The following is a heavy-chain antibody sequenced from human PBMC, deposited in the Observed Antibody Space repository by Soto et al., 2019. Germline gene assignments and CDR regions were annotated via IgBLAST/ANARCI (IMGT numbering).Heavy chain of an antibody. D-gene: IGHD2-15*01. CDR1: GGSISSSSYY. CDR3: AKEGDYCSGGSCEFDY. V-gene: IGHV4-39*02. CDR2: IYYSGST. Sequence: SETLSLTCTVSGGSISSSSYYWGWIRQPPGKGLEWIGSIYYSGSTYYNPSLKSRVTISVDTSKNQFSLKLSSVTAADTAVYYCAKEGDYCSGGSCEFDYWGQGTLVTVSS. J-gene: IGHJ4*02.